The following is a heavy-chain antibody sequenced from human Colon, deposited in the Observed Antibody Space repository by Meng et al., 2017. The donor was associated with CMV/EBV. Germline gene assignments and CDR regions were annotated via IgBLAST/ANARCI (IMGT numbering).Heavy chain of an antibody. V-gene: IGHV3-33*06. CDR1: GFTFSSYW. CDR3: AKPRGYCSGTSCSYYFDS. D-gene: IGHD2-2*01. CDR2: IWYDGSKK. J-gene: IGHJ4*02. Sequence: GGSLRLSCAASGFTFSSYWMSWVRQAPGKGLEWVAVIWYDGSKKYYTDSVKGRFTISRDNSKNMLYLQMNSLRAEDTAVYYCAKPRGYCSGTSCSYYFDSWGQGTLVTVSS.